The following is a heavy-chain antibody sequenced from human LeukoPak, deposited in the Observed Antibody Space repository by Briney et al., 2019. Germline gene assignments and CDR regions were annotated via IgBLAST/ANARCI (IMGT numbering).Heavy chain of an antibody. Sequence: GGSLRLSCAASGFTFSSYSMNWVRQAPGKGLEWVSSISSSSSYIYYADSVKGRFTISRDNAKNSLYLQMNSLRAEDTAVYYCAKTPEVYYDSSGYYFDYWGQGTLVTVSS. CDR3: AKTPEVYYDSSGYYFDY. J-gene: IGHJ4*02. D-gene: IGHD3-22*01. CDR1: GFTFSSYS. CDR2: ISSSSSYI. V-gene: IGHV3-21*01.